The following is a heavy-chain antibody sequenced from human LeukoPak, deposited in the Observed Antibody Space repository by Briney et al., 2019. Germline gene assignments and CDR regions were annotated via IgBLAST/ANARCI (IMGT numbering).Heavy chain of an antibody. V-gene: IGHV4-39*07. D-gene: IGHD3-22*01. Sequence: SETLSLTCTVSGGSISSNSYYWGWIRQPPGKGLEWIGNIYYSGSTYYNPSLKSRVTISVDTSKNQFSLKLSSVTAADTAVYYCARVARDSSGYYLWEALDYWGQGTLVTVSS. CDR3: ARVARDSSGYYLWEALDY. CDR2: IYYSGST. J-gene: IGHJ4*02. CDR1: GGSISSNSYY.